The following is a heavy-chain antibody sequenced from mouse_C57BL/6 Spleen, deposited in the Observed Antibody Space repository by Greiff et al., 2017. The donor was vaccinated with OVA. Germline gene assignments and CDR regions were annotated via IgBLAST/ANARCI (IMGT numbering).Heavy chain of an antibody. CDR2: INPNNGGT. Sequence: EVQLQQSGPELVKPGASVKISCKASGYTFTDYYMNWVKQSHGKSLEWIGDINPNNGGTSYNQKFKGKATLTVDKSSSTAYMELRSLTSEDSAVYYCARSRDYCDYWGQGTTLTVSS. V-gene: IGHV1-26*01. J-gene: IGHJ2*01. CDR3: ARSRDYCDY. CDR1: GYTFTDYY.